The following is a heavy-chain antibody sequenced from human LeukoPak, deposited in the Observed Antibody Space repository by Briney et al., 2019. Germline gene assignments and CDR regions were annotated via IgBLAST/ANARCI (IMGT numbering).Heavy chain of an antibody. CDR3: AKDLPYYYDSSGYFDY. V-gene: IGHV3-30*18. J-gene: IGHJ4*02. CDR1: GFTSSSYG. CDR2: ISYDGSNK. D-gene: IGHD3-22*01. Sequence: PGRSLRLSCAASGFTSSSYGMHWVRQAPGKGLEWVAVISYDGSNKYYADSVKGRFTISRDNSKNTLYLQMNSLRAEDTAVYYCAKDLPYYYDSSGYFDYWGQGTLVTVSS.